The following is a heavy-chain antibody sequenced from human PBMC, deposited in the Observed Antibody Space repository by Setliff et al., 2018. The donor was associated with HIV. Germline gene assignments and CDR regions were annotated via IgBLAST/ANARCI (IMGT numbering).Heavy chain of an antibody. Sequence: GASVKVSCKASGYTFTSYAINWVRQAPGQGLECMGWINTKTGTPRYAQAFRGRFVISSDTSVTTSYLQINSLKAEDTAMYYCARRVLNSYGYRWFDPWGQGTLVTVSS. CDR1: GYTFTSYA. V-gene: IGHV7-4-1*02. J-gene: IGHJ5*02. CDR3: ARRVLNSYGYRWFDP. D-gene: IGHD5-18*01. CDR2: INTKTGTP.